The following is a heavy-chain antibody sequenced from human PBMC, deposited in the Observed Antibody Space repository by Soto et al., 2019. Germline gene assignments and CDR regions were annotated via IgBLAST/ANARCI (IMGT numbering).Heavy chain of an antibody. J-gene: IGHJ6*02. CDR1: GADINTYS. D-gene: IGHD6-19*01. V-gene: IGHV4-4*07. CDR3: ARDREAGYNFYYGMDV. CDR2: IYTSASI. Sequence: QSLTCSVSGADINTYSWTWIRQPAGKGLEWIGRIYTSASINYNPSLKGRVTLSVDTSTNQVSLRLASVTAADTAIYYCARDREAGYNFYYGMDVWSQGTTVTVSS.